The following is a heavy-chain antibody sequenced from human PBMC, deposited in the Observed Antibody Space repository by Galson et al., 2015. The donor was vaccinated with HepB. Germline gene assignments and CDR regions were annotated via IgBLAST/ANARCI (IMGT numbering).Heavy chain of an antibody. V-gene: IGHV1-18*01. CDR3: ARDYYDSSGYYGAIYYYYYMDV. CDR2: ISAYNGNT. D-gene: IGHD3-22*01. CDR1: GYTFTSYG. Sequence: SVKVSCKASGYTFTSYGISWVRQAPGQGLEWMGWISAYNGNTNYAQKLQGRVTVTTDTSTSTAYMELRSLRSDDTAVYYCARDYYDSSGYYGAIYYYYYMDVWGKGTTVTVSS. J-gene: IGHJ6*03.